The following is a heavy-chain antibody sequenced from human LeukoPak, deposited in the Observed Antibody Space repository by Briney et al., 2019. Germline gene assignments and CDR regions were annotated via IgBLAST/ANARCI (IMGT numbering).Heavy chain of an antibody. D-gene: IGHD3-10*01. Sequence: PGGSLRLSCAAPGFTFSSYGMNWVRQAPGKGLEWVSSITSRSNYIYYADSVKGRFTISRDNAKNSLYLQMNSLRAEDTAVYYCARGRDYGSGSYFYFDYWGQGTLVTVSS. CDR2: ITSRSNYI. CDR3: ARGRDYGSGSYFYFDY. V-gene: IGHV3-21*01. J-gene: IGHJ4*02. CDR1: GFTFSSYG.